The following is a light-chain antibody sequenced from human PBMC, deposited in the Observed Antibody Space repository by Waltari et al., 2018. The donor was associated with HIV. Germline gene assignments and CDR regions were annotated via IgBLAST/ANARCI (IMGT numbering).Light chain of an antibody. Sequence: EIVLAQSPRTLSLSPGERATLSFRASQTVTRNYLAWYQVRPGQAPRLLIYGASIRATGVPDKVSGSGSGTDFTLTIGRLEPEDFAVYYCHQYGTSPRTFGQGSKVEIK. CDR3: HQYGTSPRT. CDR2: GAS. CDR1: QTVTRNY. V-gene: IGKV3-20*01. J-gene: IGKJ2*01.